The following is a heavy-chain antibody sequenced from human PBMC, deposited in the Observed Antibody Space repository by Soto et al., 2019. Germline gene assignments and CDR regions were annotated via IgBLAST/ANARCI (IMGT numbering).Heavy chain of an antibody. CDR1: GGSISSYY. CDR2: IYYSGST. V-gene: IGHV4-59*01. Sequence: LSLTCTVSGGSISSYYWSWIRQPPGKGLEWIGYIYYSGSTNYNPSLKSRVTISVDTSKNQFSLKLSSVTAADTAVYYCARDYYYDSSGYYYVPWFDPWGQGTLVTVSS. J-gene: IGHJ5*02. D-gene: IGHD3-22*01. CDR3: ARDYYYDSSGYYYVPWFDP.